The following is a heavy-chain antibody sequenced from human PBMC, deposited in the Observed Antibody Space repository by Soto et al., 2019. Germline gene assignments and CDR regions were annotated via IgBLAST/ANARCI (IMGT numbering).Heavy chain of an antibody. J-gene: IGHJ4*02. CDR3: ARKATYGSGILFDY. CDR1: GFTVSSYY. Sequence: GGSLRLSCAASGFTVSSYYMSWARQAPGKGLEWVSVIYSGGSGTTYYADSVKGRFTISRDNAKNILYLEMNSLRAEDTAVYYCARKATYGSGILFDYWGQGALVTVSS. V-gene: IGHV3-66*01. CDR2: IYSGGSGTT. D-gene: IGHD3-10*01.